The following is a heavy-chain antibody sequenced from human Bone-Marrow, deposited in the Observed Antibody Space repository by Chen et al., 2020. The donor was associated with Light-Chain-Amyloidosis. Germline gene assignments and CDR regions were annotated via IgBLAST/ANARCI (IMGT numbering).Heavy chain of an antibody. CDR2: ISGSGGRR. CDR3: AKDISYDDILPGYPADAFNI. CDR1: GFAFSSYA. J-gene: IGHJ3*02. V-gene: IGHV3-23*04. Sequence: EVQLVESGGGLLQRGGSLRLSCAASGFAFSSYAMSWVRQAPGKGLEWVAIISGSGGRRYYGDCVKGRLTISRDNSKDALFLQMNSLGAEDTAVYYCAKDISYDDILPGYPADAFNIWGQGTMVTVSS. D-gene: IGHD3-9*01.